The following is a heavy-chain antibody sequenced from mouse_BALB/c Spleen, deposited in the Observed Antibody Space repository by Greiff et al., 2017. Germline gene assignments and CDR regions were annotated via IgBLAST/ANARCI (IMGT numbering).Heavy chain of an antibody. CDR1: GFTFSSYG. CDR2: ISSGGSYT. Sequence: EVKLVESGGDLVKPGGSLKLSCAASGFTFSSYGMSWVRQTPDKRLEWVATISSGGSYTYYPDSVKGRFTISRDNAKNTLYLQMSSLKSEDTAMYYCARRQYGNSPMDYWGQGTSVTVSS. D-gene: IGHD2-10*02. J-gene: IGHJ4*01. CDR3: ARRQYGNSPMDY. V-gene: IGHV5-6*02.